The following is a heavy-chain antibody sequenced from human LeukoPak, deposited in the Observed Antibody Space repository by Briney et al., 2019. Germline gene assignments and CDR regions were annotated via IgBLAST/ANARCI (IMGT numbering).Heavy chain of an antibody. CDR1: GFIFNSYA. CDR2: ISGSGGST. D-gene: IGHD2-2*01. Sequence: GGSLRLSCAASGFIFNSYAMSWIRQAPGKGLEWVSAISGSGGSTYYADSVKGRFTISRDNSKNTLYLQMKSLRAEDTAVYYCAKGIYCSSTSCYAAYYYYMDVWGKGTTVTVSS. V-gene: IGHV3-23*01. J-gene: IGHJ6*03. CDR3: AKGIYCSSTSCYAAYYYYMDV.